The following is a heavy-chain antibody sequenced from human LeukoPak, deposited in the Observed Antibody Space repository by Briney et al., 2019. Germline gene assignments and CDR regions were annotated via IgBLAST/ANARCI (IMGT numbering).Heavy chain of an antibody. J-gene: IGHJ4*02. CDR3: ARGPLTGYYNVADY. D-gene: IGHD3-9*01. Sequence: SETLSLTCTVSGGSVSSGSYYWSWIRQPPGKGLEWIGYIYYSGSTNYNPSLKSRVTISVDTSKNQFSLKLSSVTAADTAVYYCARGPLTGYYNVADYWGQGTLVTVSS. V-gene: IGHV4-61*01. CDR2: IYYSGST. CDR1: GGSVSSGSYY.